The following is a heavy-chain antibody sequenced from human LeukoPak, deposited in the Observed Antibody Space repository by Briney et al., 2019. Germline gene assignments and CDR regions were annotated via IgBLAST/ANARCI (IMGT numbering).Heavy chain of an antibody. Sequence: ASETLSLTCTVSGGSISSSSYYWGWIRQPPGKGLEWIGEINHSGSTNYNPSLKSRVTISVDTSKNQFSLKLSSVTAADTAVYYCARGTLVLVYWGQGTLVTVSS. J-gene: IGHJ4*02. CDR1: GGSISSSSYY. D-gene: IGHD6-6*01. CDR3: ARGTLVLVY. V-gene: IGHV4-39*07. CDR2: INHSGST.